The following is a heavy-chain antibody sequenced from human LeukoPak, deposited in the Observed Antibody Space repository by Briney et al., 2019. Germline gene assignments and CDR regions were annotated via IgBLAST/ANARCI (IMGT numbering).Heavy chain of an antibody. J-gene: IGHJ4*02. CDR1: GYTFISYG. CDR3: ASMSGYYPSYYFDY. V-gene: IGHV1-18*01. D-gene: IGHD3-3*01. Sequence: ASVKVSCKASGYTFISYGITWVRQAPGQGLEWLGWISAYNGNIDYAQKLQGRVTLTTDTSTCTAYMEVRSLRSDDTAVYYYASMSGYYPSYYFDYWGQGTLVTVSS. CDR2: ISAYNGNI.